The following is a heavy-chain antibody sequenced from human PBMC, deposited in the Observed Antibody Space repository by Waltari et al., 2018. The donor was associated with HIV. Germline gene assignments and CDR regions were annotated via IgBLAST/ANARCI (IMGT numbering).Heavy chain of an antibody. Sequence: QVQLVESGGGVVQPGRSLRLSCAASGFTFSTYGIHWVRQAPGKGLEWVAVKSYDGSNKYYADSVKGRFTISRDNSKNTLYLQMNSLRAEDTAVYYCAKDKGGVTYIFDYWGQGTLVTVSS. J-gene: IGHJ4*02. CDR1: GFTFSTYG. CDR2: KSYDGSNK. CDR3: AKDKGGVTYIFDY. V-gene: IGHV3-30*18. D-gene: IGHD1-1*01.